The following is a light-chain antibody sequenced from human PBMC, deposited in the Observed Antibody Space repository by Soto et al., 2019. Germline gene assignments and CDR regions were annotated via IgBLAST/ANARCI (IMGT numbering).Light chain of an antibody. Sequence: QSALTQPASVSGSPGQSITISCTGTSSDVGGYDYVSWYQHHPGKAPKLMIYEVAYRPSGVSHRFSGSKSGNTASLTISGLQAEDEADYYCSSYTSSSTRVFGGGTKLTVL. J-gene: IGLJ3*02. CDR3: SSYTSSSTRV. CDR2: EVA. CDR1: SSDVGGYDY. V-gene: IGLV2-14*01.